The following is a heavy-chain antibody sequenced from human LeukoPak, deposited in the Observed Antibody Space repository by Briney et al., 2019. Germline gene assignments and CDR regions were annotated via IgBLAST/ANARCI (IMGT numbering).Heavy chain of an antibody. V-gene: IGHV6-1*01. Sequence: SQTLSLTCAISGDSVPSYSAAWSWIRQSPSRGLEWLGRTYYRSKWYNDYAVSVKSRITINPDTSKNQFSLQLTSVTPEDTVVYYCARSGGHDAFDIWGQGTMVTVSS. J-gene: IGHJ3*02. CDR3: ARSGGHDAFDI. CDR1: GDSVPSYSAA. CDR2: TYYRSKWYN. D-gene: IGHD4-23*01.